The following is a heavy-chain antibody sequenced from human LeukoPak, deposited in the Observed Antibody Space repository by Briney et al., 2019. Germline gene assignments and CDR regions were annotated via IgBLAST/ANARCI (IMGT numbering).Heavy chain of an antibody. CDR3: ARGEYYFDY. Sequence: GSLRLSCSASGFTFSSCGMHWVRQAPGMGLEWVAMISYDGNAKYYADSVRGRFAISRDNSKNTLYLQMNSLRAEDTAVYYCARGEYYFDYWGQRTLVTVSS. CDR2: ISYDGNAK. J-gene: IGHJ4*02. D-gene: IGHD3-16*01. V-gene: IGHV3-30*03. CDR1: GFTFSSCG.